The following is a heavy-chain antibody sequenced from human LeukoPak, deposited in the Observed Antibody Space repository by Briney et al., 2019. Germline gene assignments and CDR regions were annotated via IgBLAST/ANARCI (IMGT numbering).Heavy chain of an antibody. CDR2: VKQDGREQ. Sequence: PGGSLRLSCVVSGFTLNNYAMSWVRPAPGKGREWVANVKQDGREQYHVDSVKGRFTISRDNAKNSQYLQIHSLRAEDTAVYSCARDKTRGLGYSYSKSGNYFDYWGQGTLVTGSP. CDR1: GFTLNNYA. CDR3: ARDKTRGLGYSYSKSGNYFDY. D-gene: IGHD5-18*01. V-gene: IGHV3-7*01. J-gene: IGHJ4*02.